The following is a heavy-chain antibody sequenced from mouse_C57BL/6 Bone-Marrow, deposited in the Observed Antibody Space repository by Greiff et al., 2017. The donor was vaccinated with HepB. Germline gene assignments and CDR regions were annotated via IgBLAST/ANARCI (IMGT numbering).Heavy chain of an antibody. CDR3: ANYYGSSSYAMDY. CDR2: IYPRDGST. J-gene: IGHJ4*01. V-gene: IGHV1-78*01. CDR1: GYTFTDHT. D-gene: IGHD1-1*01. Sequence: QVQLQQSDAELVKPGASVKISCKVSGYTFTDHTLHWMKQRPEQGLEWIGYIYPRDGSTKYNEKFKGKATLTADKSSSTAYMQLNSLTSEDSAVYFCANYYGSSSYAMDYWGQGTSVTVSS.